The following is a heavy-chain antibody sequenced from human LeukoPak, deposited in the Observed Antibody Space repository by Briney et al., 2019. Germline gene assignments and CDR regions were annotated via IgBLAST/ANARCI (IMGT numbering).Heavy chain of an antibody. CDR1: GFTFKSYP. Sequence: GGSLRLSCSAAGFTFKSYPMHWVRQAPGKGLEFVSAISSNGGSTYYADSVKGRLTISRDNSKNTLYLQMNSLRAEDTAVYYCARAPYSSGSYYFDYWGQGTLVTVSS. D-gene: IGHD6-19*01. CDR3: ARAPYSSGSYYFDY. CDR2: ISSNGGST. J-gene: IGHJ4*02. V-gene: IGHV3-64*04.